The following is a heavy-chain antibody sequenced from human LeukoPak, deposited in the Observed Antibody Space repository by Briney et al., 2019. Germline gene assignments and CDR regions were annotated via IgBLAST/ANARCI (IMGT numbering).Heavy chain of an antibody. CDR3: VKDAPLPFDF. CDR1: GFTFRDFA. J-gene: IGHJ4*02. Sequence: PGGSLRLSCAASGFTFRDFAMSWVCQAPGKGLEWVSAISGDAHSTYYADSLKGRFTISRDNSKNTLYLQMNSLRAADTATYFCVKDAPLPFDFWGQGALVIVSS. V-gene: IGHV3-23*01. CDR2: ISGDAHST.